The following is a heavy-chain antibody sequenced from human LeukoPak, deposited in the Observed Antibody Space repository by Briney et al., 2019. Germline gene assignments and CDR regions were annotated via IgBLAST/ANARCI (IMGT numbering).Heavy chain of an antibody. CDR1: GYTFTGYY. D-gene: IGHD3-3*01. V-gene: IGHV1-2*02. J-gene: IGHJ5*02. CDR3: ARPPSRTYYDFWSGQNWFDL. Sequence: ASVKVSCKASGYTFTGYYMHWVRQAPGQGLEWMGWINPNSGGTNYAQKFQGRVTMTRDTSISTAYMELSRLRSDDTAVYYCARPPSRTYYDFWSGQNWFDLWGQGTLVTVSS. CDR2: INPNSGGT.